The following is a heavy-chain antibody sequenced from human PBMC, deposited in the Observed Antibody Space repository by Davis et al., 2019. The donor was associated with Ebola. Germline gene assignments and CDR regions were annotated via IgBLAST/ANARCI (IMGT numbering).Heavy chain of an antibody. J-gene: IGHJ3*02. CDR2: ISGSGGST. CDR3: ARDPYTIFGVAPEGAFDI. V-gene: IGHV3-23*01. D-gene: IGHD3-3*01. CDR1: GFTFSSYA. Sequence: GESLKISCAASGFTFSSYAMSWVRQAPGKGLEWVSAISGSGGSTYYADSVKGRFTISRDNSKNTLYLQMNSLRAEDTAVYYCARDPYTIFGVAPEGAFDIWGQGTMVTVSS.